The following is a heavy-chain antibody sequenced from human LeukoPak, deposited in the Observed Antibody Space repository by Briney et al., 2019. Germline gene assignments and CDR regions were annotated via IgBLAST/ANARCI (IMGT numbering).Heavy chain of an antibody. CDR2: IIPFLGLT. J-gene: IGHJ4*02. Sequence: ASVKVSCKASGGSISSSRCAINWVRQAPGQGPEWMGRIIPFLGLTSYAQSFQGRVTITADESTRTVYMEVSSLRSEDTAVYYCARRENVYGDYQLDYWGQGTLVTVSS. CDR1: GGSISSSRCA. V-gene: IGHV1-69*04. D-gene: IGHD4-17*01. CDR3: ARRENVYGDYQLDY.